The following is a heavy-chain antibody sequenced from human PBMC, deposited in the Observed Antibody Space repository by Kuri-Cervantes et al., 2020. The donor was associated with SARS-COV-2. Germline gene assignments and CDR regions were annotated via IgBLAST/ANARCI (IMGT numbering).Heavy chain of an antibody. D-gene: IGHD3-10*01. CDR2: IKQDGSEK. Sequence: GGSLRLSCAASGFTFSSYWMSWVRQAPGKGLEWVANIKQDGSEKYYVDSVKGRFTISRDNAKNSLYLQMNSLRAEDTAVYYCARKQEEWFGELPQYGMDVWGQGTTVTVS. CDR3: ARKQEEWFGELPQYGMDV. J-gene: IGHJ6*02. CDR1: GFTFSSYW. V-gene: IGHV3-7*03.